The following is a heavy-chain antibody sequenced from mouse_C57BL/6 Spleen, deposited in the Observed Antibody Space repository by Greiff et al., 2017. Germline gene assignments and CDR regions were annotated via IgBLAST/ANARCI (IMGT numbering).Heavy chain of an antibody. D-gene: IGHD2-1*01. CDR3: ARREDLLWYLDD. CDR2: IYPGSGST. CDR1: GYTFTSYW. V-gene: IGHV1-55*01. J-gene: IGHJ2*01. Sequence: QVQLQQPGAELVKPGASVKMSCKASGYTFTSYWITWVKQRPGQGLEWIGDIYPGSGSTNYNEKFKSKATLTVDTSSSTAYMQLSSLTSEDSAVYYCARREDLLWYLDDWGKGTTLTVSS.